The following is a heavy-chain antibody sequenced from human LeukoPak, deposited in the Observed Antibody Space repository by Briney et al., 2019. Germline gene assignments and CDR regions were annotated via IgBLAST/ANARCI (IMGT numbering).Heavy chain of an antibody. CDR3: ARPTYCGGDCYSVLRGAFDI. V-gene: IGHV3-21*01. J-gene: IGHJ3*02. Sequence: PGGSLRLSCAASGFTFSSYSMNWVRQAPGKGLEWVSSISSSSSYIYYADSVKGRFTISRDNAKNSLYLQMNSLRAEDTAVYYCARPTYCGGDCYSVLRGAFDIWGQGTMVTVSS. CDR1: GFTFSSYS. CDR2: ISSSSSYI. D-gene: IGHD2-21*02.